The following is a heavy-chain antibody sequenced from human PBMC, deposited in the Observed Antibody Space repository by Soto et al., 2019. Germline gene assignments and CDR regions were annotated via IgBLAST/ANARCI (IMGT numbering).Heavy chain of an antibody. Sequence: QVQLVQSGAEVKKPGASVKVSCKASGYTFTGYYMHWVRQAPGQGLEWMGWINPNSGGTNYAQKFQGRVTMTRDTSISKAYMELSRLRSDDTAVYYCARDERADYDFWSGYSPSDYYGMDVWGQGTTVTVSS. D-gene: IGHD3-3*01. CDR3: ARDERADYDFWSGYSPSDYYGMDV. J-gene: IGHJ6*02. CDR1: GYTFTGYY. CDR2: INPNSGGT. V-gene: IGHV1-2*02.